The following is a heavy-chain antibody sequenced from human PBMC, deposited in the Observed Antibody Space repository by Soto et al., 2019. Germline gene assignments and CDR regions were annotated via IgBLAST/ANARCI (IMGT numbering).Heavy chain of an antibody. J-gene: IGHJ1*01. CDR1: GGTFSSYA. Sequence: QVQLVQSGAAVKKPGSSVKVSCKASGGTFSSYAISWVRQAPGQGLEWMGGIIPIFGTANYAQKFQGRVTSTADESTSTAYMERSSLRSEDTAVYYCARGPPEPGIAVAGTVEYFQHWGQGTLVTVSS. CDR2: IIPIFGTA. V-gene: IGHV1-69*01. CDR3: ARGPPEPGIAVAGTVEYFQH. D-gene: IGHD6-19*01.